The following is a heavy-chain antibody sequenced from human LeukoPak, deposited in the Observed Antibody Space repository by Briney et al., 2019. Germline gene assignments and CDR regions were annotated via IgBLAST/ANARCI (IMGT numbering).Heavy chain of an antibody. D-gene: IGHD4-17*01. Sequence: PSETLSLTCTVSGGSISNYYWSWIRQPPGKGLEWIGYIYYSGSTNYNPSLKGRVTISVDTSKNLFSLNLSSVTAADTAVYYCARDANPSGDYVYHYWGQGALVTVSS. V-gene: IGHV4-59*01. CDR1: GGSISNYY. J-gene: IGHJ4*02. CDR2: IYYSGST. CDR3: ARDANPSGDYVYHY.